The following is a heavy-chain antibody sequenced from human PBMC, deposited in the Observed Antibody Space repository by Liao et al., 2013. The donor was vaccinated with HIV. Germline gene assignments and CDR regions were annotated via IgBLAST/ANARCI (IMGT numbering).Heavy chain of an antibody. CDR1: GGSFSGYY. V-gene: IGHV4-34*01. Sequence: QVQLQQWGAGLLKPSETLSLTCAVYGGSFSGYYWSWIRQPPREGAWSGLGKVNHTGSTNYNPSLKSRVTISVDTSKNQVSLKLSSVTAADTAVYYCARGQYYYDSSGCHFDYWGQGSLVTVSS. J-gene: IGHJ4*02. CDR3: ARGQYYYDSSGCHFDY. CDR2: VNHTGST. D-gene: IGHD3-22*01.